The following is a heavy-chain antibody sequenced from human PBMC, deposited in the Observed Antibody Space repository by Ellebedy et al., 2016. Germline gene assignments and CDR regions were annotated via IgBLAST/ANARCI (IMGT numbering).Heavy chain of an antibody. CDR1: GSSLSRYW. Sequence: GGSLRLSCAVSGSSLSRYWMSWFRQPPGRGPEWVSMTSPGGDTHYADSVRGRFTMSRDNSKNTLYLQMNSLTAEDTAVYFCANSGYSYAWGHWGQGTLVTVSS. J-gene: IGHJ4*02. CDR3: ANSGYSYAWGH. V-gene: IGHV3-53*01. CDR2: TSPGGDT. D-gene: IGHD5-18*01.